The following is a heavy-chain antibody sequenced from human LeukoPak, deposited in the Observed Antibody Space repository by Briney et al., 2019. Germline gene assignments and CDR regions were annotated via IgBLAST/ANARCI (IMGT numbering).Heavy chain of an antibody. V-gene: IGHV4-39*01. J-gene: IGHJ4*02. CDR3: ARVGLDWGSIDY. Sequence: PSETLSLTCTVSGGSISSSSYYWGWIRQPPGKGLEWIGSISYSGSTYYNPSLKSRVTISVDTSKNQLSLKLSSVTAADTAVYYCARVGLDWGSIDYWGQGTLVTVSS. CDR2: ISYSGST. D-gene: IGHD3/OR15-3a*01. CDR1: GGSISSSSYY.